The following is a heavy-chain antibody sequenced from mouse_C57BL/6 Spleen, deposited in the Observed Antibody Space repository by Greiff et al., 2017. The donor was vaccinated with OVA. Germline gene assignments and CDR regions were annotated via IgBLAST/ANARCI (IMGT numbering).Heavy chain of an antibody. V-gene: IGHV1-53*01. CDR3: AREDSSGYVGFAY. CDR1: GYTFTSYW. Sequence: QVQLQQSGTELVKPGASVKLSCKASGYTFTSYWMHWVKQRPGQGLEWIGNINPSNGGTNYNEKFKIKATLTVDKSSSTAYMQHSSLTSEDAAVYYCAREDSSGYVGFAYWGQGTLVTVSA. D-gene: IGHD3-2*02. CDR2: INPSNGGT. J-gene: IGHJ3*01.